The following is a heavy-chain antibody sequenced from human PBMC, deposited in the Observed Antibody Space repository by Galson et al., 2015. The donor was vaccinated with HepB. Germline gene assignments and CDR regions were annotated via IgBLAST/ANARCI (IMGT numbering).Heavy chain of an antibody. V-gene: IGHV6-1*01. J-gene: IGHJ6*02. Sequence: CAISGDSVSSNHAVWNWIRQSPSRGLEWLGRTYYRSKWYIDYATSGRSRITISPDTSRNQFSLHLSSVTPEDTAVYYCAYGSAVWGQGTTVIVSS. CDR1: GDSVSSNHAV. CDR3: AYGSAV. CDR2: TYYRSKWYI.